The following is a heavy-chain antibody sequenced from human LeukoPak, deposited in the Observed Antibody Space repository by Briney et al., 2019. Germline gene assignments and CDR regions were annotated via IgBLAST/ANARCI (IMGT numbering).Heavy chain of an antibody. D-gene: IGHD6-25*01. CDR3: SGGHTYYYYGMDV. J-gene: IGHJ6*02. V-gene: IGHV3-7*05. CDR2: INQYGSEK. CDR1: GFTFSSYA. Sequence: GGSLRLSCAASGFTFSSYAMSWVRQAPGKGLEWLANINQYGSEKYYVDSVKGRFTIARDNAKNSLYLQMNSLRAQDTALYYCSGGHTYYYYGMDVWGQGTTVTVSS.